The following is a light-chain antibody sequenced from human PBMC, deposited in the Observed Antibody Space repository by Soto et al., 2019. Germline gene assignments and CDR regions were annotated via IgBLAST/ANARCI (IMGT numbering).Light chain of an antibody. CDR2: AAS. CDR1: QSISSY. CDR3: QQSYRPPIT. Sequence: DIQMTQSPSSLSASVGDRVTITCRASQSISSYLNWYQQKPGKAPKLLIYAASSLQSGVPSRFSGSGSGTDFTLTISSLQPEDFATYYCQQSYRPPITFGGGTKVEIK. V-gene: IGKV1-39*01. J-gene: IGKJ4*01.